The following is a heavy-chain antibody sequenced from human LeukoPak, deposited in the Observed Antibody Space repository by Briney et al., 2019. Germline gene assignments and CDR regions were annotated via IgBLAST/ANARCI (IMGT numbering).Heavy chain of an antibody. CDR1: GFTFSDYY. CDR2: ISSSSSYI. CDR3: ARGPDYDILADYFDY. V-gene: IGHV3-11*06. Sequence: GGSLRLSCAASGFTFSDYYMSWIRQAPGKGLEWVSYISSSSSYIYYADSVKGRFTISRDDAKTSLYLQMNSLRPEDTAVYYCARGPDYDILADYFDYWGQGTLVTVSS. J-gene: IGHJ4*02. D-gene: IGHD3-9*01.